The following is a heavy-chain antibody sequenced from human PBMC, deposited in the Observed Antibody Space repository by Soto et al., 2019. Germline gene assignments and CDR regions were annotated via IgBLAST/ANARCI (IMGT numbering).Heavy chain of an antibody. V-gene: IGHV4-34*01. CDR3: ARGRGCSGGSCYAPTRFFDY. Sequence: TLSLTCAVYGGSFSGYYWSWIRQPPGKGLEWIGEINHSGSTNYNPSLKSRVTISIDTSKNQFSLKLSSVTAADTAVYYCARGRGCSGGSCYAPTRFFDYWGQGTLVTVSS. CDR2: INHSGST. J-gene: IGHJ4*02. CDR1: GGSFSGYY. D-gene: IGHD2-15*01.